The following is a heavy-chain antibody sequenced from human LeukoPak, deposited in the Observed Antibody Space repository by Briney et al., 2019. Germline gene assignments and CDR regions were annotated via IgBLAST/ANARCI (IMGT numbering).Heavy chain of an antibody. Sequence: PGRSLRLSCAASGFTFSSYGMHWVRQAPGKGLEFVSSIVSNGDHVFYANSVKGRFTISRDNSKNTLYLQMGSLRAEDTAVYYCARDREGGWSFDYWGQGTLVTASS. J-gene: IGHJ4*02. D-gene: IGHD6-19*01. CDR3: ARDREGGWSFDY. CDR1: GFTFSSYG. V-gene: IGHV3-64*01. CDR2: IVSNGDHV.